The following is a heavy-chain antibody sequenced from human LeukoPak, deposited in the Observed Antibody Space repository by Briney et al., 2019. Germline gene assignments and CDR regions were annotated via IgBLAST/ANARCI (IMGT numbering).Heavy chain of an antibody. CDR3: ARELLPEQLWPEVGDY. V-gene: IGHV3-64*01. CDR2: ISSNGGST. CDR1: GFTFSSYA. Sequence: GGSLRLSCAASGFTFSSYAMHWVRQAPGKGLEYVSAISSNGGSTYYANSVKGRFTISRDNSKNTLYLQMGSLRAEDMAVYYCARELLPEQLWPEVGDYWGQGTLVTVSS. J-gene: IGHJ4*02. D-gene: IGHD5-18*01.